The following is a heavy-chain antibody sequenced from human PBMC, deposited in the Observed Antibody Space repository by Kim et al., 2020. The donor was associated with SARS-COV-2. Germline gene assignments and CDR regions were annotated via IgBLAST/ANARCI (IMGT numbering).Heavy chain of an antibody. CDR3: ARGYYGDYGIAFDP. D-gene: IGHD4-17*01. CDR2: IIPIFGTA. CDR1: GGTFSSYA. Sequence: SVKVSCKASGGTFSSYAISWVRQAPGQGLEWMGGIIPIFGTANYAQKFQGRVTITADESTSTAYMELSSLRSEDTAVYYCARGYYGDYGIAFDPWGQGTLVTVSS. V-gene: IGHV1-69*13. J-gene: IGHJ5*02.